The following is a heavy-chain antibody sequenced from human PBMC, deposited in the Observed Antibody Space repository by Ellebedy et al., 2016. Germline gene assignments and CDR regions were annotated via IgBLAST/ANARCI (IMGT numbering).Heavy chain of an antibody. V-gene: IGHV4-38-2*02. J-gene: IGHJ4*02. Sequence: SETLSLTXTVSGYSISSGYYWGWIRQPPGKGLEWIGSIYHSGSTYYNPSLKSRVTISVDTSKNQFSLKLSSVTAADTAVYYCARVGSVVVPAAMLDYWGQGTLVTVSS. CDR2: IYHSGST. CDR3: ARVGSVVVPAAMLDY. D-gene: IGHD2-2*01. CDR1: GYSISSGYY.